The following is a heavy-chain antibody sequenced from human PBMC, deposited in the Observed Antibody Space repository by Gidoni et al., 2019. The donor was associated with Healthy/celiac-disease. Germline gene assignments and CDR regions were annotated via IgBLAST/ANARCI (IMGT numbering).Heavy chain of an antibody. D-gene: IGHD6-19*01. Sequence: EVQLVESGGGLVKPGGSLRLSCAASGFTFSSYSMHWVRQAPGKGLEWVSSISSSSSYIYYADSVKGRFTISRDNAKNSLYLQMNSLRAEDTAVYYCARGSGYSSGYPPGVYAFDIWGQGTMVTVSS. J-gene: IGHJ3*02. CDR3: ARGSGYSSGYPPGVYAFDI. CDR2: ISSSSSYI. V-gene: IGHV3-21*01. CDR1: GFTFSSYS.